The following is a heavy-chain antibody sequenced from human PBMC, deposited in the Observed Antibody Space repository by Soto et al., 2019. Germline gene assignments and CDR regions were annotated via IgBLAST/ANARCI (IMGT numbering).Heavy chain of an antibody. CDR3: APNWNFDY. J-gene: IGHJ4*02. CDR2: ISYDGSNK. D-gene: IGHD2-8*01. V-gene: IGHV3-30-3*01. CDR1: GFTFSSYA. Sequence: GGSLRLSCAASGFTFSSYAMHWVRQAPGKGLEWVAVISYDGSNKYYADSVKGRFTISRDNSKNTLYLQMNSLRAEDTAVYYCAPNWNFDYWGQGTPVTVSS.